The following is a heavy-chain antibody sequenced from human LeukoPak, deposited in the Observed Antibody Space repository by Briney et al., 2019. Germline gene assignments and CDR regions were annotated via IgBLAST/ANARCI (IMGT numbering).Heavy chain of an antibody. CDR2: IHYSGST. CDR3: ARLGRKTSVVPPDFDC. V-gene: IGHV4-59*01. J-gene: IGHJ4*02. CDR1: GGSIRSDY. Sequence: SETLSLTCTVSGGSIRSDYWSWVRQPPGKGLEWFGYIHYSGSTNYNASLKSRVTMSVDMSKNQFSLKLASVTAADTAVYYCARLGRKTSVVPPDFDCWGQGTLVTVSS. D-gene: IGHD4-23*01.